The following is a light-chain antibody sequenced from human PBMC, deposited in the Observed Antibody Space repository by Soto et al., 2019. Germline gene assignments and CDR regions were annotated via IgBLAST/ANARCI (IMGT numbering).Light chain of an antibody. CDR2: AAS. Sequence: DIQMTQSPSSVSASVGDRVTISCRASQDISTWVAWYQQKPGQAPRLLIYAASSLQSGVPSRFSGSASGTDFTLPISSLQPEDLATYYCQQAYTFPSTFGQGTRLEIK. V-gene: IGKV1-12*02. J-gene: IGKJ5*01. CDR1: QDISTW. CDR3: QQAYTFPST.